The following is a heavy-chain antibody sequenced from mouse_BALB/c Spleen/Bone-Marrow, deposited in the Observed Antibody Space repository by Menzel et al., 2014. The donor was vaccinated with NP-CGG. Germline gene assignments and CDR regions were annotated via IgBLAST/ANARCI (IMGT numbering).Heavy chain of an antibody. J-gene: IGHJ2*01. V-gene: IGHV6-6*02. Sequence: EVKVVESGGGLVQPGGSMKLSCVASGFTFSNYWMNWVRQSPEKGLEWVAEIRLKSNNYATHYAESVKGRFTISRDDSKSSVYLQMNNLRAEDTGIYYCTVPFGPGFDYWGQGTTLTVSS. CDR3: TVPFGPGFDY. CDR2: IRLKSNNYAT. CDR1: GFTFSNYW.